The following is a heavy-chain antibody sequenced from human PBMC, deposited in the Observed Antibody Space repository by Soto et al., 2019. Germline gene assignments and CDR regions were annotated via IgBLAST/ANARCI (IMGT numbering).Heavy chain of an antibody. J-gene: IGHJ4*02. CDR3: ARDQAVVPLDY. Sequence: LCGGSISSGGYYWSWIRQHPGKGLEWIGYIYYSGSTYYNPSLKSRVTISVDTSKNQFSLKLSSVTAADTAVYYCARDQAVVPLDYWGQGTLVTVSS. CDR2: IYYSGST. D-gene: IGHD3-22*01. CDR1: GGSISSGGYY. V-gene: IGHV4-31*02.